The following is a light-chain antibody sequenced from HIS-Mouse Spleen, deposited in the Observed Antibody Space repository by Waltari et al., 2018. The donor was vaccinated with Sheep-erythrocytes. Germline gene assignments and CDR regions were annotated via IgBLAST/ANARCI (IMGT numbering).Light chain of an antibody. CDR1: SSDVGSYNL. J-gene: IGLJ3*02. Sequence: QSALTQPASVSGSPGQSITISCTGTSSDVGSYNLVSWYQQHPGKAPKLMIYEGSKRPSGVSHRFSGSKSGNTACLTISGLQAEDEADYYCCSYAGSSTWVFGGGTKLTVL. CDR3: CSYAGSSTWV. V-gene: IGLV2-23*01. CDR2: EGS.